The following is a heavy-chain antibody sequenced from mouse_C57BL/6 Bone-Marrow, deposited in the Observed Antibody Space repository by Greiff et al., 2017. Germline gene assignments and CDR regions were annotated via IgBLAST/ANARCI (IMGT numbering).Heavy chain of an antibody. CDR2: ISSGGSYT. Sequence: EVMLVESGGDLVKPGGSLKLSCAASGFTFSSYGMSWVRQTPDKRLEWVATISSGGSYTYYPDSVKGRFTISRDNAKTTLYLQMSSLKSEDTAMYYCARHPTMITTYYFDYWGQGTTLTVSS. CDR1: GFTFSSYG. D-gene: IGHD2-4*01. V-gene: IGHV5-6*02. CDR3: ARHPTMITTYYFDY. J-gene: IGHJ2*01.